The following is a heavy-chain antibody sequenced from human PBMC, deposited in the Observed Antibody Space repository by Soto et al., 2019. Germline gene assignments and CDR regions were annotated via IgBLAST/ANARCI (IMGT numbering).Heavy chain of an antibody. J-gene: IGHJ4*02. CDR2: ISPVFGTT. Sequence: QEQLVQSGAEVKKPGSSVKVSCKDSGGLFSSFAIIWVRQAPGQGLEWMGGISPVFGTTNYAQKFQGRVTITADESTNTAYMELSSLTSDDTAMYYGARGGGPYVWFNEFWGQGTQVTVSS. CDR1: GGLFSSFA. D-gene: IGHD3-10*01. V-gene: IGHV1-69*01. CDR3: ARGGGPYVWFNEF.